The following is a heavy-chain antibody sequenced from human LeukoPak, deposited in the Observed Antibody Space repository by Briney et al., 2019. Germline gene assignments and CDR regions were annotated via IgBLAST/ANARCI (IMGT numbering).Heavy chain of an antibody. V-gene: IGHV3-23*01. D-gene: IGHD1-14*01. CDR1: GFVFTDYA. CDR2: IGGGGVDT. J-gene: IGHJ3*02. CDR3: VKDFVARNGVFDAFDI. Sequence: PGGSLRLSCTASGFVFTDYAMNWVRQSPGKGLEWVAHIGGGGVDTYYADSVKGRFTISRDNSKNTLNLQLSSLRAEDTATYYCVKDFVARNGVFDAFDIWGQGTNVTVSS.